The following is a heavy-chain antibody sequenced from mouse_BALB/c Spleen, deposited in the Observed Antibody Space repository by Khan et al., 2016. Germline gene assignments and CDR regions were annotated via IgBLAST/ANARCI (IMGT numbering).Heavy chain of an antibody. J-gene: IGHJ3*01. CDR1: GFNIKDYY. Sequence: VQLQQSGAELVRPGALVKLSCKASGFNIKDYYLHWVKQRPEQGLEWVGWIDPENGHTIYDPKFQGKASMTADTSSNTAYLQLSSLTSEDTAVSYLSVEIGFQTSRGFANWGQGTLVTVSA. D-gene: IGHD2-2*01. CDR2: IDPENGHT. V-gene: IGHV14-1*02. CDR3: SVEIGFQTSRGFAN.